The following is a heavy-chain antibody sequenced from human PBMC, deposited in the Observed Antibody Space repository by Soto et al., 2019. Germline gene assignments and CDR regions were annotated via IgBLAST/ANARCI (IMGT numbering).Heavy chain of an antibody. D-gene: IGHD5-18*01. J-gene: IGHJ4*02. Sequence: GGSLRLSCAASGFTFSSYGMHWVRQAPGKGLEWVAVISYDGSNKYYADSVKGRFTISRDNSKNTLYLQMNSLRAEDTAVYYCAKTEYSYGPWGNSHFDYWGQGTLVTVSS. CDR2: ISYDGSNK. V-gene: IGHV3-30*18. CDR3: AKTEYSYGPWGNSHFDY. CDR1: GFTFSSYG.